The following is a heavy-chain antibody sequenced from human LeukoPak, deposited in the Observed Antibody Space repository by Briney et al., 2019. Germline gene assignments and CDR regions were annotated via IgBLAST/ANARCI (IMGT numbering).Heavy chain of an antibody. CDR1: GFSFSKHG. V-gene: IGHV3-7*03. Sequence: GGSLRLSCEGSGFSFSKHGLNWVRQAPGKGLEWVANIKQDGSEKYYVDSVKGRFTISRDNARNSLYLEMNSLRAEDTAVYYCARGSGGVFYGSGSPLDYWGQGTLVTVSS. J-gene: IGHJ4*02. CDR2: IKQDGSEK. D-gene: IGHD3-10*01. CDR3: ARGSGGVFYGSGSPLDY.